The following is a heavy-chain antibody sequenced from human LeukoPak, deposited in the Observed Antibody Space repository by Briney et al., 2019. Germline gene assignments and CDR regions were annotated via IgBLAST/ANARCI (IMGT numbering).Heavy chain of an antibody. Sequence: SETLSLTCAVSGGSISSSNWWSWVRQPPGKGLEWIGEIYHSGSTNYNPSLKSRVTISVGKSKNQFSLKLSSVTAADTAVYYCAKSNGYGLIDIWGQGTMVTVSS. CDR3: AKSNGYGLIDI. D-gene: IGHD3-22*01. CDR2: IYHSGST. J-gene: IGHJ3*02. CDR1: GGSISSSNW. V-gene: IGHV4-4*02.